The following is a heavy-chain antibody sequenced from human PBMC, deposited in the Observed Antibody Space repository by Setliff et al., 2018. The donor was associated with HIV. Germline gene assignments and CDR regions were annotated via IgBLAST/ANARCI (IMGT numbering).Heavy chain of an antibody. D-gene: IGHD5-12*01. J-gene: IGHJ5*02. V-gene: IGHV4-39*07. CDR3: ARDLNRGYSGYVYNWFDP. Sequence: SETLSLTCTVSGGSISSSSYYWGWIRQPPGKGLEWIGSTYYSGSTYYNPSLKSRVTISVDTLKNQFSMKLSSVIAADTAVYYCARDLNRGYSGYVYNWFDPWGQGTLVTVSS. CDR2: TYYSGST. CDR1: GGSISSSSYY.